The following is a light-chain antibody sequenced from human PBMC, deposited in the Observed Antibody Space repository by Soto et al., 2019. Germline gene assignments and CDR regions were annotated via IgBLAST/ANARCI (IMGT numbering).Light chain of an antibody. Sequence: QSVLTQPPSVSDAPRQRVTISCSGSSSNIGNNAVNWYQQFPGKAPKLLIFSDDVLPSGVSDRFSGSKSGTSASLAISGLQSEDEADYYCSSWDDSLNGWVFGGGTKLTVL. CDR1: SSNIGNNA. CDR2: SDD. V-gene: IGLV1-36*01. J-gene: IGLJ3*02. CDR3: SSWDDSLNGWV.